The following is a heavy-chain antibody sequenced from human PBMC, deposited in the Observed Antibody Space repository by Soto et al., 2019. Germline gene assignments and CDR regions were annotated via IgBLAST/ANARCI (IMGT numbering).Heavy chain of an antibody. J-gene: IGHJ6*02. CDR1: GFIFSDHY. D-gene: IGHD2-2*01. V-gene: IGHV3-72*01. CDR2: HRNKANDYTT. CDR3: GRVGRVEPAPIGMQGGSYYYGMDV. Sequence: EVQLVESGGGLVQPGGSLRLSCAASGFIFSDHYIDWVRQAPGKGLEWVGRHRNKANDYTTEYAASVKGRFTISRDGSKNSLYLQMNSMNTQDTAVYYCGRVGRVEPAPIGMQGGSYYYGMDVWGQGTTVTVSS.